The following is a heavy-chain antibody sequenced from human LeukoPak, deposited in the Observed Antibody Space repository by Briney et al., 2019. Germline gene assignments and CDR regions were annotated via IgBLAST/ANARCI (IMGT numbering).Heavy chain of an antibody. CDR2: INPNSGGT. CDR3: ARAPRYYYYGSGSYYTDGAFDI. V-gene: IGHV1-2*04. CDR1: GYTFTGYY. Sequence: ASVKVSCKASGYTFTGYYMHWVRQAPGQGLEWMGWINPNSGGTNYAQKFQGWVTMTRDTSISTAYMELSRLRSDDTAVYYCARAPRYYYYGSGSYYTDGAFDIWGQGTMVTVSS. J-gene: IGHJ3*02. D-gene: IGHD3-10*01.